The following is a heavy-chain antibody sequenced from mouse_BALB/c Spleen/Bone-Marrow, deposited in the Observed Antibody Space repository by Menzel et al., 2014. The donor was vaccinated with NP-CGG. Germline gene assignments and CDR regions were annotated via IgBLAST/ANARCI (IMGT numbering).Heavy chain of an antibody. CDR2: IHYSGTT. V-gene: IGHV3-1*02. Sequence: EVKLVESGPDLVKPSQSLSLTCTVTGYSITSGYTWHWIRQFPGSTLEWMGYIHYSGTTNYNPSLKSRISITRDTSKNQFFLQLNSVTTEDTATYYCAITTVVNAMDYWGQGTSVTVSS. CDR1: GYSITSGYT. J-gene: IGHJ4*01. D-gene: IGHD1-1*01. CDR3: AITTVVNAMDY.